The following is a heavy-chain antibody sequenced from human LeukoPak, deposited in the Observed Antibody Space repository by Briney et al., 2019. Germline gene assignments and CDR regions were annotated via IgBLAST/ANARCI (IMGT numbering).Heavy chain of an antibody. V-gene: IGHV4-34*01. Sequence: TPSETLSLTCAVYGGSFSGYYRSWIRQPPGKGLEWIGEINHSGSTNYNPSLKSRVTISVDTSKNQFSLKLSSVTAADTAVYYCAVLRGGYRPIDYWGQGTLVTVSS. CDR1: GGSFSGYY. D-gene: IGHD5-12*01. J-gene: IGHJ4*02. CDR2: INHSGST. CDR3: AVLRGGYRPIDY.